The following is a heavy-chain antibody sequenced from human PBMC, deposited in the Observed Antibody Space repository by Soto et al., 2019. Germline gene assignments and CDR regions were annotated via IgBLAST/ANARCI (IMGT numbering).Heavy chain of an antibody. Sequence: GXSVKVSCKASGYTFTSYGISWVRQAPGQGLEWMGWISAYNGNTNYAQKLQGRVTMTTDTSTSTAYMGLRSLRSDDTDVYYCARASPGIAVAGTIYWGQGTLVTVYS. V-gene: IGHV1-18*01. CDR3: ARASPGIAVAGTIY. CDR1: GYTFTSYG. J-gene: IGHJ4*02. D-gene: IGHD6-19*01. CDR2: ISAYNGNT.